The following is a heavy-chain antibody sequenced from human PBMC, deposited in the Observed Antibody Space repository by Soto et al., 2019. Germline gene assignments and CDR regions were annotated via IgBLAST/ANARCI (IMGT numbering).Heavy chain of an antibody. CDR3: AQVGTLGGG. CDR1: GFTFSSHW. V-gene: IGHV3-74*01. J-gene: IGHJ4*02. D-gene: IGHD2-21*02. Sequence: XASLLLSCAASGFTFSSHWMHWVRQVPGKGLVWVSRINSDGSSTDYADSVKGRFTISRDNAKNTLYLQMKSLRAEDTAVYYCAQVGTLGGGCGQGTLVTVSS. CDR2: INSDGSST.